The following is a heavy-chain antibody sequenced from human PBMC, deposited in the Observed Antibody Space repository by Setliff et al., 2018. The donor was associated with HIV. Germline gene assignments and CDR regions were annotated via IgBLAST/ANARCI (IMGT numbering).Heavy chain of an antibody. J-gene: IGHJ2*01. Sequence: PGESLKISCKASGYGFTSYWIGWVRQMPGKALEWMGIIYPGDSDTRYSPSFQGQVTFSTDESITTAYLQWSSLKASDTAMYYCARLGSANWYVDLWGRGTLVTVS. CDR3: ARLGSANWYVDL. CDR2: IYPGDSDT. V-gene: IGHV5-51*01. CDR1: GYGFTSYW. D-gene: IGHD2-15*01.